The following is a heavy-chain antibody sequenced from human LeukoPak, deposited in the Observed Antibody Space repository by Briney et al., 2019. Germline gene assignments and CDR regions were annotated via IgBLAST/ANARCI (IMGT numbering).Heavy chain of an antibody. CDR1: GYTFTNHG. V-gene: IGHV1-18*01. Sequence: GASVKVSCKASGYTFTNHGITWVRQAPGQGLEWMGWISAYNGSADYAQSFQGRVTMTTDTSTSTAYMELRSLRSDDTGVYYCARTPKRFGELYQSADYWGQGTLVTVSS. D-gene: IGHD3-10*01. J-gene: IGHJ4*02. CDR3: ARTPKRFGELYQSADY. CDR2: ISAYNGSA.